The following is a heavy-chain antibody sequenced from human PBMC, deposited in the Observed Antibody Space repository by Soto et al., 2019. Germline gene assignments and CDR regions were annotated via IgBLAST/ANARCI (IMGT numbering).Heavy chain of an antibody. D-gene: IGHD5-18*01. CDR1: GGTFSSYA. CDR3: ASGRDTAMATYYYYGMDV. V-gene: IGHV1-69*01. J-gene: IGHJ6*02. CDR2: IIPIFGTA. Sequence: QVQLVQSGAEVKKPGSSVKVSCKASGGTFSSYAISWVRQAPGQGLEWMGGIIPIFGTANYAQKFQGRVTITADESTSTAYMELSSLRSEDTAVYYCASGRDTAMATYYYYGMDVWGQGTTVTVSS.